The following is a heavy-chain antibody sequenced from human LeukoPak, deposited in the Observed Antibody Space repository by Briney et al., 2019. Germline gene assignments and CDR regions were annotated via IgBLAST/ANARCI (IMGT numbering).Heavy chain of an antibody. CDR3: ARALGKDYGPYFDY. J-gene: IGHJ4*02. CDR1: GGSISSSRYY. D-gene: IGHD4-17*01. Sequence: SETLSLTCTISGGSISSSRYYWGWIRQPPGKGLEWIGSIYYSGSTYYNPSLKSRVTISLDTSKNQFSLKLSSVTAADTAVYYCARALGKDYGPYFDYWDQGTLVTVSS. V-gene: IGHV4-39*07. CDR2: IYYSGST.